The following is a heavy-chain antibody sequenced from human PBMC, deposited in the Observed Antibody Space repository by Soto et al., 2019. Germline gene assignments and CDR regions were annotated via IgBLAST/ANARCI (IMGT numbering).Heavy chain of an antibody. Sequence: QVQLQESGPGLVKPSQTLSLTCTVSGGSISSGGYYWSWIRQHPGKGLEWIGYIYYSGSTYYNPSLKSRVTISVDTSKNQFSLKLSSVTAADTAVYYCARNLKQNYGETAEGGVFDYWGQGTLVTVSS. V-gene: IGHV4-31*03. J-gene: IGHJ4*02. D-gene: IGHD3-16*01. CDR2: IYYSGST. CDR1: GGSISSGGYY. CDR3: ARNLKQNYGETAEGGVFDY.